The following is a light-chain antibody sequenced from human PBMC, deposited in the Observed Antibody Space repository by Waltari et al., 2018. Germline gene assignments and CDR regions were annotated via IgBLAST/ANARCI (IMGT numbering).Light chain of an antibody. CDR3: QVWDITSDHFV. CDR1: NIGSQS. CDR2: DNS. Sequence: SYVLTQPPSVSVAPGQTARITCGGNNIGSQSVHWYQQKPGQAPGLVVYDNSDRPSGIPERFSGSNSGNTATLTISRVEAGDEADYYCQVWDITSDHFVFGTGTKVTVL. J-gene: IGLJ1*01. V-gene: IGLV3-21*02.